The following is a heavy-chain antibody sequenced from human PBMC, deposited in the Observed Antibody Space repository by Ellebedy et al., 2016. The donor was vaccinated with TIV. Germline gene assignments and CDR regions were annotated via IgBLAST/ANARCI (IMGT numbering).Heavy chain of an antibody. Sequence: GGSLRLSXAASAFTFSSYAMHWVRQAPGKGLEWVSGIGSSGSSTAYADSVKGRFTISRDNSNNTLYLQMNSLRAEDTALYYCAKDTNYASLWSGGVDVWGRGTTVTVSS. CDR2: IGSSGSST. CDR1: AFTFSSYA. D-gene: IGHD3-10*02. CDR3: AKDTNYASLWSGGVDV. J-gene: IGHJ6*02. V-gene: IGHV3-23*01.